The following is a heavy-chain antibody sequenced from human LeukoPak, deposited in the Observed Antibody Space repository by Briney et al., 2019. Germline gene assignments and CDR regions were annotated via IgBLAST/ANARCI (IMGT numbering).Heavy chain of an antibody. CDR3: ARGDYYDSNFDY. CDR2: IYYSGST. Sequence: PSETLSLTCTVSGGSISSYYWSWIRQPPGKGLEWIGYIYYSGSTNYNPSLKSRVTISVDTSKNQSSLKLSSVTAADTAVYYCARGDYYDSNFDYWGQGTLVTVSS. D-gene: IGHD3-22*01. J-gene: IGHJ4*02. V-gene: IGHV4-59*01. CDR1: GGSISSYY.